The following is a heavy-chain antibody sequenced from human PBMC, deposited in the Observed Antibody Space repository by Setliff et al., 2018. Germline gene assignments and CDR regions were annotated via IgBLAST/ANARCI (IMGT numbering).Heavy chain of an antibody. V-gene: IGHV4-30-4*08. CDR3: AREVGTSTSSDAFDV. D-gene: IGHD1-26*01. CDR1: GDSISSGDYF. CDR2: IYHSGSA. Sequence: PSETLSLTCTVSGDSISSGDYFWSWIRQPPGKGLEWIAYIYHSGSAYYNPSLKSRVTMSVDTSKNQFSLHLTTVTAADTAVYYCAREVGTSTSSDAFDVWGQGMMVTVSS. J-gene: IGHJ3*01.